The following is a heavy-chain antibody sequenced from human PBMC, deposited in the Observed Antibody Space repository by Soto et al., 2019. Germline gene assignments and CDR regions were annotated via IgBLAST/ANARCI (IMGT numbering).Heavy chain of an antibody. V-gene: IGHV5-51*01. J-gene: IGHJ6*02. Sequence: GESLKISCKGSGYSFTSYWIGWVRQMPGKGLEWMGIIYPGDSDTRYSPSFQGQVTISADKSISTAYLQWSSLKASDTAMYYCARHGYYDSSGYWGDYYSYYGKVVWGQWTTVTVAS. CDR2: IYPGDSDT. CDR3: ARHGYYDSSGYWGDYYSYYGKVV. CDR1: GYSFTSYW. D-gene: IGHD3-22*01.